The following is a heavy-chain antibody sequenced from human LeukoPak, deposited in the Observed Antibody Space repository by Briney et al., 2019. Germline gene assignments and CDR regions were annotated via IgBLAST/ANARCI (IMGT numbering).Heavy chain of an antibody. D-gene: IGHD3-10*01. CDR3: AGLFVGEYYGSGYYFDD. J-gene: IGHJ4*02. CDR2: LFYSGST. CDR1: GGSFSGYY. V-gene: IGHV4-39*02. Sequence: PSETLSLTCAVYGGSFSGYYWGWIRQPPEKGLEYIGSLFYSGSTSYNPSLKSRVTMSIDTSKNHLSLKLNSVTAADTAVYYCAGLFVGEYYGSGYYFDDWGQGTLVTVTS.